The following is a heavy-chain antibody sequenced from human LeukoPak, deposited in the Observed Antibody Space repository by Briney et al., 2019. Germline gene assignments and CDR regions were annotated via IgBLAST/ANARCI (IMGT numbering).Heavy chain of an antibody. CDR3: ARDTLGAAFDY. J-gene: IGHJ4*02. CDR1: GGSISSGGYS. V-gene: IGHV4-30-4*07. CDR2: IYYSGST. D-gene: IGHD1-26*01. Sequence: PSETLSLTCAVSGGSISSGGYSWSWIRQPPGKGLEWIGYIYYSGSTYYNPSLKSRVTISVDTSKNQFSLKLSSVTAADTAVYYCARDTLGAAFDYWGQGTLVTVSS.